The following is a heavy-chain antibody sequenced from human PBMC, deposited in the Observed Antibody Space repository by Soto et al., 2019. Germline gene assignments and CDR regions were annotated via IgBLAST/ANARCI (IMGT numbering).Heavy chain of an antibody. D-gene: IGHD3-10*01. CDR1: GYTFTSYG. J-gene: IGHJ5*02. CDR2: ISAYNGNT. V-gene: IGHV1-18*01. CDR3: ARDEAWFGDFSGTGPS. Sequence: QVQLVQSGAEVKKPGASVKVSCKASGYTFTSYGISWVRQAPGQGLEWMGWISAYNGNTNYAQKLQGRVTMTTDTATRTAYMEVRSLRSDDTAVYYCARDEAWFGDFSGTGPSWGQGTLVTVSS.